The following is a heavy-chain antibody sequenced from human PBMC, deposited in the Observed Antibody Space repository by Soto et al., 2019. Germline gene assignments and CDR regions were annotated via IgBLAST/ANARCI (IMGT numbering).Heavy chain of an antibody. Sequence: QVQLQESGPGLVKPSETLSLTCTVSGGSISSYYWSWIRQPPGKGLEWIGYIYYSGSTNYNPSLKRRVTIAVDTSKNQFSLKLSSVTAADTAVYYCARGFTAMVPQNWFDPWGQGTLVTVSS. J-gene: IGHJ5*02. V-gene: IGHV4-59*01. CDR1: GGSISSYY. CDR3: ARGFTAMVPQNWFDP. D-gene: IGHD5-18*01. CDR2: IYYSGST.